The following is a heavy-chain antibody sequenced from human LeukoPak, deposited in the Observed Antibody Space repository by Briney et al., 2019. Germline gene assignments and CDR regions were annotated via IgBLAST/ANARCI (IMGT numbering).Heavy chain of an antibody. D-gene: IGHD6-13*01. J-gene: IGHJ6*03. CDR2: INPNSGGT. Sequence: ASVKVSCKASGYTFTGYYMHWVRQAPGQGLEWVGWINPNSGGTNYAQKFQGRVTMTRDTSISTAYMELSRLRSDDTAVYYCARGTYSSSWYGDYYYYMDVWGKGTTVTVSS. CDR3: ARGTYSSSWYGDYYYYMDV. CDR1: GYTFTGYY. V-gene: IGHV1-2*02.